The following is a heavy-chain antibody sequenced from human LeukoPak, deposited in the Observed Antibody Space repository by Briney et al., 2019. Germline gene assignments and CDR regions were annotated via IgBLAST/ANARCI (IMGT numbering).Heavy chain of an antibody. CDR2: INAGNGNT. D-gene: IGHD1-26*01. CDR3: ARRLGLRWEPDFDY. Sequence: ASVKVSCKASGYTFTTYAMHWVRQAPGQRLEWMGWINAGNGNTKYSQKFQARVTITRDTSASTAYMELSSLRSDDTAVYYCARRLGLRWEPDFDYWGQGTLVTVSS. CDR1: GYTFTTYA. J-gene: IGHJ4*02. V-gene: IGHV1-3*01.